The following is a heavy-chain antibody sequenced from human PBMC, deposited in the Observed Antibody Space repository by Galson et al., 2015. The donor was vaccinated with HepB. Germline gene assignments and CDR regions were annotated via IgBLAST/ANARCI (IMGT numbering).Heavy chain of an antibody. V-gene: IGHV3-48*03. J-gene: IGHJ5*02. CDR2: ISSSGSTI. Sequence: SLRLSCAASGFTFSSYEMNWVRQAPGKGLEWVSYISSSGSTIYYADSVKGRFTISRDNAKNSLYLQMNSLRAEDTAVYYCARRYYDSSGYSLDPWGQGTLVTVSS. CDR3: ARRYYDSSGYSLDP. D-gene: IGHD3-22*01. CDR1: GFTFSSYE.